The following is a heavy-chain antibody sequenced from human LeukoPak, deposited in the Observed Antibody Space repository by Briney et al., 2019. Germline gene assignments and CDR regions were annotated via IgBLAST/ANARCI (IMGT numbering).Heavy chain of an antibody. CDR2: INPSGGST. CDR3: ARGGSGSYFSWLDP. J-gene: IGHJ5*02. CDR1: GYTFTSYY. D-gene: IGHD3-10*01. V-gene: IGHV1-46*01. Sequence: ASVKVSCKASGYTFTSYYMHWVRQAPGQGLEWMGIINPSGGSTSYAQKFQGRVTMTRDTSISTAYMELNRLRSDDTAVYYCARGGSGSYFSWLDPWGQGTLVTVSS.